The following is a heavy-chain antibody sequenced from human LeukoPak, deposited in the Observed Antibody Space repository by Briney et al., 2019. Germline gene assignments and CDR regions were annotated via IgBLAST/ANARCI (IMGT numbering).Heavy chain of an antibody. CDR1: GFTFSSYS. D-gene: IGHD6-19*01. V-gene: IGHV3-21*01. CDR2: ISSSSSYI. CDR3: ARDWRLEQWLDWFDP. J-gene: IGHJ5*02. Sequence: GGSLRLSCAASGFTFSSYSMNWVRQAPGKGLEWVSSISSSSSYIYYADSVKGRFTISRDNAKNSLYLQMNSLRAEDTAVYYCARDWRLEQWLDWFDPWGQGTLVTVSS.